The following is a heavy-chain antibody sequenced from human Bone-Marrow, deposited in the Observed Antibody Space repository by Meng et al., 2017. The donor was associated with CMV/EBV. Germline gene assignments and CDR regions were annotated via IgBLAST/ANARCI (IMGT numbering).Heavy chain of an antibody. J-gene: IGHJ4*02. CDR2: IIPILGIA. CDR3: ARTDGITMVRGVIINAYGIDY. D-gene: IGHD3-10*01. Sequence: SVKVSCKASGGTFSSYTISWVRQAPGQGLEWMGRIIPILGIANYAQKFQGRVTITADKSTSTAYMELSSLRSEDTAVYYCARTDGITMVRGVIINAYGIDYWGQGTLVTVSS. CDR1: GGTFSSYT. V-gene: IGHV1-69*02.